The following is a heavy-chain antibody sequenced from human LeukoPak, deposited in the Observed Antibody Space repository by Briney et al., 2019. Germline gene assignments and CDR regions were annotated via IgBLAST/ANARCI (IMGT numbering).Heavy chain of an antibody. D-gene: IGHD5-18*01. J-gene: IGHJ4*02. CDR3: ASSVDTAMVGGY. Sequence: GASVKVSCKTSGYSENFYGITWVRQVAGQGLEWMGWISAQHGQTEYAPNSQDRVTMTTDTYTNTAYMELRSLRSDDTAVYYCASSVDTAMVGGYWGQGTLVTVSS. CDR2: ISAQHGQT. CDR1: GYSENFYG. V-gene: IGHV1-18*01.